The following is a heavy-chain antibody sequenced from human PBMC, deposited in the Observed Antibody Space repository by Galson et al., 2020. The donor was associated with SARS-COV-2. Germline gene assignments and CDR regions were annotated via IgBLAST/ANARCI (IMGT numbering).Heavy chain of an antibody. CDR2: IQYDGSEK. D-gene: IGHD6-6*01. V-gene: IGHV3-30*02. CDR3: AKSPRALKTRYFGTDV. J-gene: IGHJ6*02. CDR1: GFTFTNYG. Sequence: GESLRLSCAGSGFTFTNYGMHWVRQAPGKGLEWMAFIQYDGSEKSYADSVKGRFTISRDNSKNTLYLQMNSLRREDTGLYYCAKSPRALKTRYFGTDVWGQGTTVTVSS.